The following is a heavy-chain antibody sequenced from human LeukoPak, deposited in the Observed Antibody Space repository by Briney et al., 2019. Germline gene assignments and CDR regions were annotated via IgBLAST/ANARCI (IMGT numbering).Heavy chain of an antibody. J-gene: IGHJ4*02. CDR3: ATMVQGIYTYFGS. Sequence: SETLSLTCAVYGGSFSGYYWSWIRQPPGKGLEWIGEINHSGSTNYNPSLKSRVTISVDTAKNQLSLKLSSVTAADTAVYYCATMVQGIYTYFGSWGQGNLVAVSS. D-gene: IGHD3-10*01. V-gene: IGHV4-34*01. CDR1: GGSFSGYY. CDR2: INHSGST.